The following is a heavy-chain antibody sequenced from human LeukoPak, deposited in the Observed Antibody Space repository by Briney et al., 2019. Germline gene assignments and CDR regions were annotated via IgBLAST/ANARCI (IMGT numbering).Heavy chain of an antibody. CDR3: AKDLADYYDSSGYWSIDY. CDR1: GFTFSSYG. D-gene: IGHD3-22*01. CDR2: IWYDGGNK. J-gene: IGHJ4*02. V-gene: IGHV3-33*06. Sequence: GGSLRLSCAASGFTFSSYGMHWVRQAPGKGLEWVAVIWYDGGNKYYADSVKGRFTISRDNSKNTLYLQMNSLRAEDTAVYYCAKDLADYYDSSGYWSIDYWGQGTLVTVSS.